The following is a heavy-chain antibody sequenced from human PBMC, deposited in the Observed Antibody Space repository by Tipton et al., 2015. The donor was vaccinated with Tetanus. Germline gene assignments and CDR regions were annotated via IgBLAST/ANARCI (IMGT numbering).Heavy chain of an antibody. CDR2: ISSSSSYM. CDR3: VVHSSSWYTDYLDY. D-gene: IGHD6-13*01. CDR1: GFTFSKYT. J-gene: IGHJ4*02. Sequence: SLRLSCEASGFTFSKYTMNWVRQAPGKGLEWVSAISSSSSYMYYADSVKGRFTIFRDNAKKSLDLQMNSLRAEDTGVYYCVVHSSSWYTDYLDYWGQGTLVTVSS. V-gene: IGHV3-21*01.